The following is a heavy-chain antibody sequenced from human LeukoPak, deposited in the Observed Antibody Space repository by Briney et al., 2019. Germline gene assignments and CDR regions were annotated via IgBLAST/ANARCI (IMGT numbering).Heavy chain of an antibody. V-gene: IGHV3-23*01. D-gene: IGHD2-21*02. CDR3: AREVATGFSCFDY. CDR2: ISGSGGST. CDR1: GFTFSSYA. J-gene: IGHJ4*02. Sequence: HSGGSLRLSCAASGFTFSSYAMSWVRQAPGKGLEWVSAISGSGGSTYYADSVKGRFIISRDSSKNTLYLQMNSLRAEDTAVYYCAREVATGFSCFDYWGQGTLVTVSS.